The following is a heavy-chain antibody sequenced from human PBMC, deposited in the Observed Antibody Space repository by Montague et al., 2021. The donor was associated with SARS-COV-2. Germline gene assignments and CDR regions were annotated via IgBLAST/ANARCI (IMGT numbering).Heavy chain of an antibody. CDR2: IYDAGNN. CDR1: GGSISNNNYY. V-gene: IGHV4-39*02. CDR3: ARRGRKLLPVSTSIGGFDI. D-gene: IGHD5/OR15-5a*01. Sequence: SETLSLTCTVSGGSISNNNYYWDWIRQPQGKELDWVGSIYDAGNNSYNPSLRSRITISVSTSQNHFSLKLNSVTAADTGVCACARRGRKLLPVSTSIGGFDIWGQGTMVTVSS. J-gene: IGHJ3*02.